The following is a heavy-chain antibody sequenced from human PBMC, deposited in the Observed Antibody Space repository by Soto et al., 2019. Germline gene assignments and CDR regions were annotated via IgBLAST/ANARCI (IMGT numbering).Heavy chain of an antibody. CDR1: GFTVSGSY. CDR2: IYSGSTT. CDR3: ARALTDLYGMDV. J-gene: IGHJ6*02. D-gene: IGHD2-8*02. Sequence: EVQLVESGGGLVQPGGSLRLSCAASGFTVSGSYMNWVRQAPGEGLEWVSVIYSGSTTYYADSVEGRFTISRHNSRNTLYLQMNSLRAEDTAVYYCARALTDLYGMDVWGLGTTVTVSS. V-gene: IGHV3-53*04.